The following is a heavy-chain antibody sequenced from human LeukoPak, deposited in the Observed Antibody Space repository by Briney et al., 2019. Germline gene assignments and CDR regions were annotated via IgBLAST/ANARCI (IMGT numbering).Heavy chain of an antibody. CDR2: INPNSGGT. J-gene: IGHJ4*02. CDR3: ARDEDTRTWGCDY. D-gene: IGHD3-16*01. Sequence: ASVKVSCKASGYIFTGYYIHWVRLAPGQGLEGIGWINPNSGGTNYAQKLQGRVTMTTDTSTSTAYMELRSLRSDDTAVYYCARDEDTRTWGCDYWGQGTLVTVSS. CDR1: GYIFTGYY. V-gene: IGHV1-2*02.